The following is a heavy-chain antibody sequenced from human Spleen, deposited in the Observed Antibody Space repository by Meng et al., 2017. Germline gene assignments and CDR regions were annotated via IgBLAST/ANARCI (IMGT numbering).Heavy chain of an antibody. CDR3: ARGPTTMAHDFDY. CDR2: INHSGST. D-gene: IGHD4-11*01. V-gene: IGHV4-34*01. CDR1: GGSFSDSY. Sequence: QAQLPQGGAALSMPSDTLSLPCVGSGGSFSDSYWSWIRQPPGKGLEWIGEINHSGSTNYNPSLESRATISVDTSQNNLSLKLSSVTAADSAVYYCARGPTTMAHDFDYWGQGTLVTASS. J-gene: IGHJ4*02.